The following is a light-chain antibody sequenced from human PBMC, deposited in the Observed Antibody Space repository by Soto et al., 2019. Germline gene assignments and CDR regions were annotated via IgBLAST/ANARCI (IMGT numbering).Light chain of an antibody. CDR3: CSYAGSSTFPYV. Sequence: QSALTQPASVSGSPGQSITISCTGTSSDVGSYNLVSWYQQHPGKAPKLMIYEVSKRPSGVSNRFSSSKSGNTASLTISGLQAEDEADYYCCSYAGSSTFPYVFGTGTKVTVL. V-gene: IGLV2-23*02. CDR1: SSDVGSYNL. J-gene: IGLJ1*01. CDR2: EVS.